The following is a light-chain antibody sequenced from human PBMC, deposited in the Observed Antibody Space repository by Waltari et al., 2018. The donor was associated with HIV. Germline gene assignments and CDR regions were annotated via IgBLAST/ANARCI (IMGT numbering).Light chain of an antibody. Sequence: EIVLTQSPVTLSLSPGESATLSCRASQSVSNSYLAWYQQKPGQAPRLLIYGASSRATGIPDRFSGSGSGTDFTLTISRLEPEDFAVYYCQQYGSSPPLTFGGGTKVEIK. CDR1: QSVSNSY. V-gene: IGKV3-20*01. CDR3: QQYGSSPPLT. J-gene: IGKJ4*01. CDR2: GAS.